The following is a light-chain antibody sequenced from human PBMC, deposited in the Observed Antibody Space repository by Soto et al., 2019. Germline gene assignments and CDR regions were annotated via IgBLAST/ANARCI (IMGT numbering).Light chain of an antibody. CDR3: QQYNKWPPIT. V-gene: IGKV3-15*01. J-gene: IGKJ5*01. Sequence: ENVLTQSPGTLSLSPGERDRLYFRASQRVSSSYLAWYQQKPGQAPRLIISDTSTRATGIPARFSGSGSGTEFTLTISSLQSEDFAVYYCQQYNKWPPITFGQGTRLEIK. CDR1: QRVSSSY. CDR2: DTS.